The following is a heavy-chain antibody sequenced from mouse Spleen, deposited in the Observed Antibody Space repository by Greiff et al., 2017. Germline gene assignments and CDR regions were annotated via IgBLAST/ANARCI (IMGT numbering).Heavy chain of an antibody. CDR2: INPSTGGT. J-gene: IGHJ3*01. Sequence: VQLKESGPELVKPGASVKISCKASGYSFTGYYMNWVKQSPEKSLEWIGEINPSTGGTTYNQKFKAKATLTVDKSSSTAYMQLKSLTSEDSAVYYCARDGNYYGSFAYWGQGTLVTVSA. V-gene: IGHV1-42*01. CDR1: GYSFTGYY. D-gene: IGHD1-1*01. CDR3: ARDGNYYGSFAY.